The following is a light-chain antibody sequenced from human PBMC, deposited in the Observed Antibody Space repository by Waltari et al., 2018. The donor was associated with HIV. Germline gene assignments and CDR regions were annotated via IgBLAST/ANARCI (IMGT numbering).Light chain of an antibody. CDR3: ATWDDSLSGSL. CDR2: RNN. Sequence: QSVLTQPPSASGTPGQRVTSSCSGSSSTIASNSVYSYQHLPGTAPKLLIYRNNQRPSGVPGRFSGSKSGTSASLAISGLRSEDEADYYCATWDDSLSGSLFGGGTKLTVL. V-gene: IGLV1-47*01. CDR1: SSTIASNS. J-gene: IGLJ2*01.